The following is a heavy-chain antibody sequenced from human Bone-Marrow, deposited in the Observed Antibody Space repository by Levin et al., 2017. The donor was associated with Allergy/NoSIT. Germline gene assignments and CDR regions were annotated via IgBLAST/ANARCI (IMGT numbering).Heavy chain of an antibody. CDR2: TGIGD. CDR1: GFTFTNYA. J-gene: IGHJ3*01. Sequence: GESLKISCAASGFTFTNYAMSWVRQAPGKGLEWVSTTGIGDHHADSVKGRFTISRDNSKNILYLQMDSLGVGDTAIYYCAKDFVAGNRLYDAFDVWGQGTMVTVSS. V-gene: IGHV3-23*01. CDR3: AKDFVAGNRLYDAFDV. D-gene: IGHD1/OR15-1a*01.